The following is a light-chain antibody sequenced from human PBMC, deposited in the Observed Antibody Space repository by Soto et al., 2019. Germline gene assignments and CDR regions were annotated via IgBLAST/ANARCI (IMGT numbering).Light chain of an antibody. CDR2: DAS. CDR3: QQYGSSTWT. Sequence: EFVLTQSPGTLSLSPGERATLSCRASQTVRNNYLAWYQQKPGQAPRLLIYDASSRATGIPDRFSGGGSGTDFTLTISRLEPEDFAVYYCQQYGSSTWTFGQGTKVDIK. J-gene: IGKJ1*01. CDR1: QTVRNNY. V-gene: IGKV3-20*01.